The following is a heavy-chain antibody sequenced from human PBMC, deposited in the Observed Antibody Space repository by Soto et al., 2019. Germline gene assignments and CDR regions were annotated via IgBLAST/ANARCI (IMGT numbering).Heavy chain of an antibody. V-gene: IGHV5-51*01. Sequence: PGESLKISCKGSGYIFTNYWIGWVRQMPGKGLEWMGIIYPGDSDTRYSPSFQGQVTISSDKSISTAYMQWSSVKASDTAMYYCARRCSGGKCYSSHYFYGMDVWGQGTTVIVYS. CDR2: IYPGDSDT. CDR3: ARRCSGGKCYSSHYFYGMDV. J-gene: IGHJ6*02. CDR1: GYIFTNYW. D-gene: IGHD2-15*01.